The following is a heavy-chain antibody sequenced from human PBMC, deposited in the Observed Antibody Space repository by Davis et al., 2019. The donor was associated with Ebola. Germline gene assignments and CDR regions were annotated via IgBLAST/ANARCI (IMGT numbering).Heavy chain of an antibody. D-gene: IGHD3-22*01. J-gene: IGHJ6*02. V-gene: IGHV1-3*01. CDR2: INAGNGNT. Sequence: AASVKVSCKASGYTFTSYAMHWVRQAPGQRLEWMGWINAGNGNTKYSQKFQGRVTMTRDTSTSTVYMELSSLRSEDTAVYYCARGSRRDLTMIVVNYYYGMDVWGQGTTVTVSS. CDR1: GYTFTSYA. CDR3: ARGSRRDLTMIVVNYYYGMDV.